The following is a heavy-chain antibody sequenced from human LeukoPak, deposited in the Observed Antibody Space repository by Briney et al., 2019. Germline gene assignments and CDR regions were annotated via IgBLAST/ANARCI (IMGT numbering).Heavy chain of an antibody. J-gene: IGHJ5*02. CDR3: ARNPHWMVRGVIT. D-gene: IGHD3-10*01. CDR1: GYSISSGYY. CDR2: IYHSGST. Sequence: SETLSLTCAVSGYSISSGYYWGWIRQPPGKGLAWIGSIYHSGSTYYNPSLKSRVTISVDTSKNQFSLKLSSVTAADTAVYYCARNPHWMVRGVITWGQGTLVTVSS. V-gene: IGHV4-38-2*01.